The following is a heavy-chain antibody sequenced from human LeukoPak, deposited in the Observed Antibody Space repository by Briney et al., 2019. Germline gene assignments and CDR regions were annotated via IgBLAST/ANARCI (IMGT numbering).Heavy chain of an antibody. V-gene: IGHV4-39*01. CDR3: ARPIWAQGHFDY. CDR1: GGSISSSSYY. J-gene: IGHJ4*02. Sequence: SETLSLTCTVSGGSISSSSYYWGWIRQPPGKGLEWIGSIYYSGSTYYNPSLKSRVTISVDTSKNQLSLKLSSVTAADTAVYYCARPIWAQGHFDYWGQGTLVTVSS. CDR2: IYYSGST. D-gene: IGHD3-16*01.